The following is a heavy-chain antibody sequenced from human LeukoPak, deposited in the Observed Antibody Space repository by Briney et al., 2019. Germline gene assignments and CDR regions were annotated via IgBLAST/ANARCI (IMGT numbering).Heavy chain of an antibody. Sequence: PGGSLRLSCAASGFTFSSYWMHWVRQAPGKELVWVSRSDGTNITYADSVKGRFTISRDNAKKTLYLQMNGLRADDTAVYYCARHPLKDWGQGTLVTVSS. CDR2: SDGTNI. CDR3: ARHPLKD. CDR1: GFTFSSYW. V-gene: IGHV3-74*01. J-gene: IGHJ4*02.